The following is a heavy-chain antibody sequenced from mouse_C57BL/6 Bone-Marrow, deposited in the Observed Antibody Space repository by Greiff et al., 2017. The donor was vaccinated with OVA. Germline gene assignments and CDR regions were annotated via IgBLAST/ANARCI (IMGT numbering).Heavy chain of an antibody. V-gene: IGHV1-82*01. Sequence: QVQLQQSGPELVKPGASVKISCKASGYAFSSSWMNWVKQRPGNGLEWIGRIYPGDGDTNYNGKFKGKATLAADKSSSTAYMQLSSLTSEDSAVYFCARSLITTVVDYWGQGTTLTVSS. CDR3: ARSLITTVVDY. J-gene: IGHJ2*01. CDR2: IYPGDGDT. CDR1: GYAFSSSW. D-gene: IGHD1-1*01.